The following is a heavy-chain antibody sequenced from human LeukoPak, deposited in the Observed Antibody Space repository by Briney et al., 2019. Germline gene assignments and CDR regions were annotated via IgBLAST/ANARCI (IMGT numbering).Heavy chain of an antibody. V-gene: IGHV3-23*01. CDR2: ISGSGDTT. Sequence: GGSLRLSCAASGFTFSSYAMNWVRQAPGKGLEWLSAISGSGDTTYYADSVRGRFTISRDNSKNTLYLQMNSLRAEDAAVYYCARDPDSSSWYGTFGYWGQGILVAVSS. CDR1: GFTFSSYA. J-gene: IGHJ4*02. CDR3: ARDPDSSSWYGTFGY. D-gene: IGHD6-13*01.